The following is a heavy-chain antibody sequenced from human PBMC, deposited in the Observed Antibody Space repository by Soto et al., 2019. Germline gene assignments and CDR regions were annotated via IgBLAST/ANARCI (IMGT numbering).Heavy chain of an antibody. V-gene: IGHV3-23*01. D-gene: IGHD3-9*01. J-gene: IGHJ4*02. CDR3: AKKPTLRYFDWLLYVDY. Sequence: WGALLVSCGFSVFTFSIYAMTWVRQAPGKGLEWVSAISRSGGSTYYADSVKGRFTISRDNSKNTLYLQMNSLRAEDTAVYYCAKKPTLRYFDWLLYVDYWGQGTMVTVSS. CDR2: ISRSGGST. CDR1: VFTFSIYA.